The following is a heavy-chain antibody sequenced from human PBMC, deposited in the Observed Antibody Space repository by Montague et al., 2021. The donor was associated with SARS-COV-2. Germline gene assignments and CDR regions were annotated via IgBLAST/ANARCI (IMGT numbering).Heavy chain of an antibody. CDR2: ISFDGRSQ. CDR1: GFTFSSYA. V-gene: IGHV3-30*04. CDR3: ARDGKYYDTLIGYFSPRNYYYFYGMDV. Sequence: SLRLSCAASGFTFSSYAIRWVRQAPGKGLEWVALISFDGRSQYYXDSVKGRFTISRDNSKSTLYLQMNSLRAADTAVYYCARDGKYYDTLIGYFSPRNYYYFYGMDVWGQGTTVTVSS. D-gene: IGHD3-9*01. J-gene: IGHJ6*02.